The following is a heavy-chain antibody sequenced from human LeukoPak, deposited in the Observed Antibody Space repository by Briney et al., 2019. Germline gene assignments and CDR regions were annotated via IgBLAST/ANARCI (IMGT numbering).Heavy chain of an antibody. Sequence: GESLKISCTGSGYSFSDYWIGWVRQMPGKGLELLGIIFPGDFDVKYSPSFQGQVTISADRSINTAYLQWSSLKASGSAKYYCARHGLRGCTGGRCFTSFYYYGMDVWGLGTTVTVSS. J-gene: IGHJ6*02. CDR1: GYSFSDYW. D-gene: IGHD2-8*02. V-gene: IGHV5-51*01. CDR2: IFPGDFDV. CDR3: ARHGLRGCTGGRCFTSFYYYGMDV.